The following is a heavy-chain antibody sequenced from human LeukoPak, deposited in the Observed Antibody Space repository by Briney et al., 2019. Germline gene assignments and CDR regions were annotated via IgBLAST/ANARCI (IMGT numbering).Heavy chain of an antibody. D-gene: IGHD4-17*01. Sequence: PSETLSLTCAVYGGSFSDNYWSWIRQPLGKGLEWIGEINHSGSTNYSPSLRSRVTISVDTSKNQFSLNLRSVTAADTAVYYCASPTTVTTSAYRAFDIWGQGTMVTVSA. V-gene: IGHV4-34*01. J-gene: IGHJ3*02. CDR2: INHSGST. CDR3: ASPTTVTTSAYRAFDI. CDR1: GGSFSDNY.